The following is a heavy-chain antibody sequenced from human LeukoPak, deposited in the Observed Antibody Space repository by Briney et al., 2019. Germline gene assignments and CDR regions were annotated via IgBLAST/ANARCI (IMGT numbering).Heavy chain of an antibody. CDR1: GFTFSSNY. V-gene: IGHV3-53*05. J-gene: IGHJ4*02. CDR2: IYSGGST. Sequence: GGSLRLSCAASGFTFSSNYMSWVRQAPGKGLEWVSVIYSGGSTYYADSVKGRYTISRDNSKNTLYLQLNGLRAEDTAVYYCARGLTYYDFWSGSPFDYWGQGTLVTVSS. D-gene: IGHD3-3*01. CDR3: ARGLTYYDFWSGSPFDY.